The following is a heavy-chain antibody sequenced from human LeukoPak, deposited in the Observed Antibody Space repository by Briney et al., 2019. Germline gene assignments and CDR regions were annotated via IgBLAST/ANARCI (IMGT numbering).Heavy chain of an antibody. V-gene: IGHV4-59*08. CDR3: ARLIGSYSSGWYVLGP. CDR2: IYYSGST. D-gene: IGHD6-19*01. CDR1: GGSISSYY. Sequence: SETLSLTCTISGGSISSYYWSWIRQPPWKGLEWIGYIYYSGSTNYNPSLKSRVTISVDTSKNQFSLKLSSVTAADTAVYYCARLIGSYSSGWYVLGPWGQGTLVTVSS. J-gene: IGHJ5*02.